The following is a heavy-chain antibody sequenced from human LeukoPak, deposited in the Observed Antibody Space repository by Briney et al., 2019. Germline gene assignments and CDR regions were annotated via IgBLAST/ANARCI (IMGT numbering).Heavy chain of an antibody. D-gene: IGHD7-27*01. CDR3: ARNWGSLLEPYYFDY. Sequence: SVKVSCKASGGTFSSYAISWVRQAPGQGLEWMGGIIHIFGTANYAQKFQGRVTITADESTSTAYMELSSLRSEDTAVYYCARNWGSLLEPYYFDYWGQGTLVTVSS. J-gene: IGHJ4*02. CDR1: GGTFSSYA. V-gene: IGHV1-69*13. CDR2: IIHIFGTA.